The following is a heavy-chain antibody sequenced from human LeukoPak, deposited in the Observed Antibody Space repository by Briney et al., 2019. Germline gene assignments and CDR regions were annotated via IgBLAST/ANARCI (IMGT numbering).Heavy chain of an antibody. D-gene: IGHD3-22*01. J-gene: IGHJ5*02. V-gene: IGHV1-69*05. Sequence: ASVKVSCKASGGTFSSYAISWVRQAPGQGLEWMGRIIPIFGTANYAQRFQGRVTMTRDTSISTAYMELSRLTSDDTAVYYCARRLYYYDSSASGWFDPWGQGTLVTVSS. CDR2: IIPIFGTA. CDR3: ARRLYYYDSSASGWFDP. CDR1: GGTFSSYA.